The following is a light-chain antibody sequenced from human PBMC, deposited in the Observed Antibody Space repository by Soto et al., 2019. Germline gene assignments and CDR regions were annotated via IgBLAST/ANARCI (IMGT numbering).Light chain of an antibody. CDR2: DAS. CDR1: QSVSSY. J-gene: IGKJ5*01. Sequence: EIVLKQSPATVSLTPGERATLSCRASQSVSSYLAWYQQKPGQAPRLLIYDASNRATGIPARFSGSGSGTDFTLTISSLEPEDFAVYYCQQRSNWLTFGQGTRLEIK. V-gene: IGKV3-11*01. CDR3: QQRSNWLT.